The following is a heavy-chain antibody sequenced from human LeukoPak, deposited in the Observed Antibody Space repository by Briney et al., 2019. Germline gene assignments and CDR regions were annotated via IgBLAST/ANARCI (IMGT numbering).Heavy chain of an antibody. CDR1: GFTFSSYG. CDR3: ARDQGTMVRGVIYYYMDV. CDR2: ISYDGSNK. J-gene: IGHJ6*03. D-gene: IGHD3-10*01. V-gene: IGHV3-30*03. Sequence: GGSLRLSCAASGFTFSSYGMHWVRQAPGKGLEWVAVISYDGSNKYYADSVKGRFTISRDNAKNSLYLQMNSLRAEDTAVYYCARDQGTMVRGVIYYYMDVWGKGTTVTISS.